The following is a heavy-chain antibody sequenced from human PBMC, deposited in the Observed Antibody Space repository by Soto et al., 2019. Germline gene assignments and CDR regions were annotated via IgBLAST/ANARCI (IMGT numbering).Heavy chain of an antibody. D-gene: IGHD3-3*01. CDR2: ISWAGSVI. V-gene: IGHV3-43*02. Sequence: GGFLRLSCAASGVIFIDYGMNWARQAPGRGLEWLSHISWAGSVIYYAASVKGRFTISRDNSKNSLFLQMNSLRTEDTALYYCAKVNYDFWSGVGPNFDYWGQGALVTVSS. CDR3: AKVNYDFWSGVGPNFDY. J-gene: IGHJ4*02. CDR1: GVIFIDYG.